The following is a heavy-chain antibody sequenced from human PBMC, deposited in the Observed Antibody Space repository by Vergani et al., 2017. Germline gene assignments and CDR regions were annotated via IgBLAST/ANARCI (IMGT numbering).Heavy chain of an antibody. CDR2: ISGSGGST. CDR1: GFTFSSSA. Sequence: EVQLLESGGGSVQPGGSLRLSCAASGFTFSSSAMSWVRQAPGKGLEWVSAISGSGGSTYYADSVKGRFTISRDNSKNTLYLQMNSLRAEDTAVYYCAKDQSYCSSTSCDAFDIWGQGTMVTVSS. CDR3: AKDQSYCSSTSCDAFDI. D-gene: IGHD2-2*01. J-gene: IGHJ3*02. V-gene: IGHV3-23*01.